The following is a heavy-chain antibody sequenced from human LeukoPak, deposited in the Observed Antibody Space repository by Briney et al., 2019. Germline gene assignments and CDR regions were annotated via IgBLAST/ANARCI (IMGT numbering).Heavy chain of an antibody. J-gene: IGHJ4*02. CDR3: AKTIFGVVIMGFDY. CDR1: GFTFSDYY. Sequence: GGSLRLSCAASGFTFSDYYMSWIRQAPGKGLEWVSYISSSGSTIYYADSVKGRFTISRDNSKNTLYLQMNSLRAEDTAVYYCAKTIFGVVIMGFDYWGQGTLVTVSS. CDR2: ISSSGSTI. D-gene: IGHD3-3*01. V-gene: IGHV3-11*01.